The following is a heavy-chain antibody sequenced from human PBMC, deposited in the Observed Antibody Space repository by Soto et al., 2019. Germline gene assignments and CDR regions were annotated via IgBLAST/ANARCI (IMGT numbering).Heavy chain of an antibody. V-gene: IGHV3-30-3*01. D-gene: IGHD4-17*01. CDR1: GFTFSSYA. CDR3: ARDYSSTVTLSFDY. Sequence: QVQLVESGGGVVQPGRSLRLSCAASGFTFSSYAMHWVRQAPGKGLEWVAVISYDGSNKYYADSVKGRFTISRDNSKNTLYLQMKSLRAEDTAVYYCARDYSSTVTLSFDYWGQGTLVTVSS. CDR2: ISYDGSNK. J-gene: IGHJ4*02.